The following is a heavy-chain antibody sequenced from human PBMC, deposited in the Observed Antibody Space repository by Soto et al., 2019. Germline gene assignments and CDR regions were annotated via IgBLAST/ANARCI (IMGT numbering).Heavy chain of an antibody. V-gene: IGHV1-18*01. CDR1: GYTFTSYG. Sequence: QVQLVQSGAEVKKPGASVKVSCKASGYTFTSYGISWVRQAPGQGLEWMGWISAYNGNTNYAQKLQGRVTMTTDTSTSQAYMELRSLRSDDTAVYYCARLHDYYDSSGYWEGYYFDYWGQGTLDTVSS. D-gene: IGHD3-22*01. CDR2: ISAYNGNT. CDR3: ARLHDYYDSSGYWEGYYFDY. J-gene: IGHJ4*02.